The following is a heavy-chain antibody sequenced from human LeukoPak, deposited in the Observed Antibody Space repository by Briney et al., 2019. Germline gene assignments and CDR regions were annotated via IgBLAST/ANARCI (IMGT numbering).Heavy chain of an antibody. Sequence: SETLSLTCTVSGGSISSSSYYWGWIRQPPGKGLEWIGYIYHSGSTYYNPSLKSRVTISVDRSKNEFSLKLSSVTAADTAVYYCARAEYNSGWYDAFDIWGQGTMVTVSS. D-gene: IGHD6-19*01. J-gene: IGHJ3*02. V-gene: IGHV4-39*07. CDR3: ARAEYNSGWYDAFDI. CDR1: GGSISSSSYY. CDR2: IYHSGST.